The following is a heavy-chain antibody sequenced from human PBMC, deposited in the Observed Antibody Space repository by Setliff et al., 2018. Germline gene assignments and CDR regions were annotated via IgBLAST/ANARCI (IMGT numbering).Heavy chain of an antibody. V-gene: IGHV3-33*03. CDR1: GFTFSSYA. Sequence: GGSLRLSCVVSGFTFSSYAMTWVRHAPGKGPEWVAVIWFDGGNEFYADSVRGRFTISRDNSKNMLYLQMDSLRVEDTAVYYCAKDQGTGYCSGGSCYLFEHWGQGVQVTVSS. J-gene: IGHJ4*02. CDR3: AKDQGTGYCSGGSCYLFEH. D-gene: IGHD2-15*01. CDR2: IWFDGGNE.